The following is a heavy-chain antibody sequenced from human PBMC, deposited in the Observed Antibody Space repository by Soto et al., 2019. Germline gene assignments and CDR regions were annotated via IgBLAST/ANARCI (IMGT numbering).Heavy chain of an antibody. J-gene: IGHJ6*02. CDR3: ARDPNIVLVPAALRSYYYYYGMDV. V-gene: IGHV3-7*01. Sequence: GESLKISCAASGFTFSSYWMSWVRQAPGNGLEWVANIKQDGSEKYYVDSVKGRFTISRDNAKNSLYLQMNSLRAEDTAVYYCARDPNIVLVPAALRSYYYYYGMDVWGQGTTVTVSS. D-gene: IGHD2-2*01. CDR2: IKQDGSEK. CDR1: GFTFSSYW.